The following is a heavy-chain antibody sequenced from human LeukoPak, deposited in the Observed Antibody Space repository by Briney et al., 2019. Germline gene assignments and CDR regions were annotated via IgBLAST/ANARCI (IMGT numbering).Heavy chain of an antibody. Sequence: PSETLSLTCAVYGGSFSGYYWSWIRQPPGKGLEWIGEINHSGSTNYNPSLKSRVTISVDTSKNQFSLKLSSVTAADTAVYYCARKMLRPTIVLMVYAATRHKNWFDPWGQGTLVTVSS. D-gene: IGHD2-8*01. CDR1: GGSFSGYY. J-gene: IGHJ5*02. V-gene: IGHV4-34*01. CDR2: INHSGST. CDR3: ARKMLRPTIVLMVYAATRHKNWFDP.